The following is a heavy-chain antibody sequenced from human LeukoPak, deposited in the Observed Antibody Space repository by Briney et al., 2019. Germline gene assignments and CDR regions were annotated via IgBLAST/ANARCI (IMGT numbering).Heavy chain of an antibody. CDR3: ARGGGATFFDY. V-gene: IGHV3-23*01. Sequence: GGSLRLSCAASGFTFSSYAMSWVRQAPGKGLEWVSGISGSGRDTYYADSVKGRFTISRDNSENTLYLQMNSLRAEDTAVYYCARGGGATFFDYWGQGALVTVSS. D-gene: IGHD1-26*01. CDR1: GFTFSSYA. J-gene: IGHJ4*02. CDR2: ISGSGRDT.